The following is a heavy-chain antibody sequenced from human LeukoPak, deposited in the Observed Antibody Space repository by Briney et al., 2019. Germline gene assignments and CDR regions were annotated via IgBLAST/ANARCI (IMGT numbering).Heavy chain of an antibody. V-gene: IGHV4-31*03. CDR2: IHYSGST. D-gene: IGHD5-18*01. J-gene: IGHJ4*02. Sequence: SETLSLTCTVSGDSINTGGYYWSWIRQHPGKALEWFGYIHYSGSTYYNPSLKTRATIAVDTSKTQFSLNLSSVTAADTAVYYCARAPGGYTYGYYFDYWGQGTLVTVSS. CDR1: GDSINTGGYY. CDR3: ARAPGGYTYGYYFDY.